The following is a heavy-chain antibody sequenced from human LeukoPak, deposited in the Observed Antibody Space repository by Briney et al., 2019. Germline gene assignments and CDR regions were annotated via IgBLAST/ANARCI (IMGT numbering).Heavy chain of an antibody. Sequence: SETLSLTCTVSGGSISSYYWSWIRQPPGKGLEWIGYIYYSGSTNYNPSLKSRVTISVDTSKNQFSLKLSSVTAADTAVYYCARQRQHYYDSKLALDYWGQGTRVTVSS. CDR2: IYYSGST. J-gene: IGHJ4*02. V-gene: IGHV4-59*08. CDR3: ARQRQHYYDSKLALDY. D-gene: IGHD3-22*01. CDR1: GGSISSYY.